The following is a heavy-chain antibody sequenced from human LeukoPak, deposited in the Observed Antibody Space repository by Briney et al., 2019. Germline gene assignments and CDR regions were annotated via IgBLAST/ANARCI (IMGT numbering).Heavy chain of an antibody. J-gene: IGHJ4*02. CDR2: SNSDGSTT. CDR1: GFTFSTYW. CDR3: ARDKDVYFDY. Sequence: PGGSLRLSCAASGFTFSTYWMHWVRQAPGKGLVWVSRSNSDGSTTTYADSVKGRFTISRDNAKNTLYLQMNSLRVEDTAVYYCARDKDVYFDYWGQGTLVTVSS. V-gene: IGHV3-74*01.